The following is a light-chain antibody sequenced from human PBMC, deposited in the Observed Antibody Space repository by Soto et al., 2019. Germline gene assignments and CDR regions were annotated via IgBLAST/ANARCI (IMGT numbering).Light chain of an antibody. CDR1: QSVSSY. J-gene: IGKJ1*01. V-gene: IGKV3-11*01. CDR2: DAS. Sequence: IVLTQSPGTLSLSPGDRATLSCRASQSVSSYLAWYQQKPGQAPRLLISDASNRATGIPARFSGSGSGTDFTLTISSLEPEDFAVYYCQQYSSLWTFGQGTKVDNK. CDR3: QQYSSLWT.